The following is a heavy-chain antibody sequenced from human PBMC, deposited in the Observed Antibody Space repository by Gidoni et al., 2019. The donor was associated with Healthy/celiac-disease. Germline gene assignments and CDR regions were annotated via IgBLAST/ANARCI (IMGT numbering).Heavy chain of an antibody. CDR2: ISGSGDST. D-gene: IGHD3-22*01. CDR3: ANSRPSSGYYYADY. CDR1: GFAFSSYD. Sequence: EVHLLESGGGLVQPGGSLRLACTASGFAFSSYDMSWVRQAPGKGLEWVAGISGSGDSTYYADSVKGRFTISRDNSKNTLYLQMNSLRAEDTAVYYCANSRPSSGYYYADYWGQGTLVTVSS. V-gene: IGHV3-23*01. J-gene: IGHJ4*02.